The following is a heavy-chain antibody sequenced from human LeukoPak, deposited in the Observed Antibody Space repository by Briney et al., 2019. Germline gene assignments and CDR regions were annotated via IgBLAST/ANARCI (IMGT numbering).Heavy chain of an antibody. CDR2: IYPGDSDT. Sequence: GESLKISCKGSGYSFASYWIGWVRLMPGQGLEWMGIIYPGDSDTRYSPSFQGQVTISADKSISTAYLQWSSLKASDTAMYYCASASHYYDSSGYYTPFDYWGQGTLVTVSS. CDR3: ASASHYYDSSGYYTPFDY. J-gene: IGHJ4*02. D-gene: IGHD3-22*01. V-gene: IGHV5-51*01. CDR1: GYSFASYW.